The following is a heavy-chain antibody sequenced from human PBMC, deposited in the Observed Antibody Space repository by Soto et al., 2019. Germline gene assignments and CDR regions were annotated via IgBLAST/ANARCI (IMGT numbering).Heavy chain of an antibody. CDR3: ARDRKGRDGDYNNWFDP. V-gene: IGHV4-30-4*01. D-gene: IGHD4-17*01. CDR1: GGSISSGDYY. CDR2: IYYGGST. J-gene: IGHJ5*02. Sequence: QVQLQESGPGLVKPSQTLSLTCTVSGGSISSGDYYWSWIRQPPGKGLEWIGYIYYGGSTYYNPSLKSRVTISVDTSKNQFSLKLSSVTAADTAVYYCARDRKGRDGDYNNWFDPWGQGTLVTVSS.